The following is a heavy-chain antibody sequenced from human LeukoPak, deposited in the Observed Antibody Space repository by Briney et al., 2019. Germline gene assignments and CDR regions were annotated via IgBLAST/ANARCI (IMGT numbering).Heavy chain of an antibody. CDR3: AREGMVYASFDY. V-gene: IGHV3-53*01. J-gene: IGHJ4*02. Sequence: GGSLRLSCAASGFTVSSNYMSWVRQAPGEGLEWVSVIYSGGSTYYADSVKGRFTISRDNSKNTLYLQMNSLRAEDTAVYYCAREGMVYASFDYWGQGTLVTVSS. D-gene: IGHD2-8*01. CDR1: GFTVSSNY. CDR2: IYSGGST.